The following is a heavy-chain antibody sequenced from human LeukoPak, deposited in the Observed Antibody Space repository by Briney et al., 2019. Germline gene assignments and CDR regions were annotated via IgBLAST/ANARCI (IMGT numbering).Heavy chain of an antibody. CDR1: GFTFSSYG. V-gene: IGHV3-30*18. D-gene: IGHD3-10*01. CDR2: ISYDGSNK. Sequence: GGSLRLSCAASGFTFSSYGMHWVRQAPGKGLEWVAVISYDGSNKYYADSVKGRFTISRDNSKNTLYLQMNSLRAEDTAVYYCAKDRRLLWFGELPWLDPWGQGTLVTVSS. J-gene: IGHJ5*02. CDR3: AKDRRLLWFGELPWLDP.